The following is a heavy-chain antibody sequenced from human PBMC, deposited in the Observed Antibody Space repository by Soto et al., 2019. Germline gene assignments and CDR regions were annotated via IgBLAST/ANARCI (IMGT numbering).Heavy chain of an antibody. CDR2: TYQSGSA. CDR3: ARDYYGMDV. J-gene: IGHJ6*02. V-gene: IGHV4-30-2*06. Sequence: WTWTRQSPGKGLEWIGYTYQSGSAYYNPSLKSRVTISVDRSKNQFSLNLTSVTAADTAVYYCARDYYGMDVWGQGTTVTVSS.